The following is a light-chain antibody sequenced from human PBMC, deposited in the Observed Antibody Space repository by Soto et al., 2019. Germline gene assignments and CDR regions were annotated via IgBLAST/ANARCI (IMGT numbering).Light chain of an antibody. CDR3: QQYGSSLN. V-gene: IGKV3-20*01. J-gene: IGKJ4*01. CDR2: GAS. Sequence: EIVLTQSPGTLSLSPGERAIFSCRASQSVSSSYLAWYQQKPGQAPRLLIYGASSRATGIPDRFSGSGSGTDFTLTISRLEPEDFAVYYCQQYGSSLNFGGGTKVDIK. CDR1: QSVSSSY.